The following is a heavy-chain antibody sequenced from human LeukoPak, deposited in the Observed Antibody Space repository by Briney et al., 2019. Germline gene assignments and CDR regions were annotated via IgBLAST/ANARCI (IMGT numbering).Heavy chain of an antibody. CDR3: ARQVGATGHLDL. J-gene: IGHJ4*02. CDR1: GHIFTHYW. CDR2: IYPGDSST. D-gene: IGHD1-26*01. Sequence: GESLKISCKDSGHIFTHYWIAWVRQMPGKGLEWMGMIYPGDSSTRYSPSFEGQVTISADTSISTAYLQWSSLQAADTAMYYCARQVGATGHLDLWGQGTLVTVSS. V-gene: IGHV5-51*01.